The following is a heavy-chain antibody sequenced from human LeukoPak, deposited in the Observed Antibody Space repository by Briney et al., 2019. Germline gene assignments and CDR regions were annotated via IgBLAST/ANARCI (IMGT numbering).Heavy chain of an antibody. J-gene: IGHJ6*02. CDR3: ARASTYSSSWYMDYYYYYGMDV. D-gene: IGHD6-13*01. CDR1: GYTFAGYY. CDR2: INPNSGGT. Sequence: ASAKVSCKASGYTFAGYYMHWVRQAPGQGLEWMGWINPNSGGTNYAQKFQGWVTMTRDTSISTAYMELSRLRSDDTAVYYCARASTYSSSWYMDYYYYYGMDVWGQGTTVTVSS. V-gene: IGHV1-2*04.